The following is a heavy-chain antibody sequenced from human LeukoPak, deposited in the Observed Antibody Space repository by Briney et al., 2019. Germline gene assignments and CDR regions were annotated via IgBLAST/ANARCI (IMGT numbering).Heavy chain of an antibody. Sequence: GGSLRLSCAASGFTFSSYAMRWVRQAPGKGLEWDSAISGSGGSTYYADSVKGRFTISRDNSKNTLYLQMNSLRAEDTAVYYCAKAVGYCSSTSCYAPEDYYYGMDVWGKGTTVTVSS. CDR2: ISGSGGST. D-gene: IGHD2-2*01. V-gene: IGHV3-23*01. CDR1: GFTFSSYA. J-gene: IGHJ6*04. CDR3: AKAVGYCSSTSCYAPEDYYYGMDV.